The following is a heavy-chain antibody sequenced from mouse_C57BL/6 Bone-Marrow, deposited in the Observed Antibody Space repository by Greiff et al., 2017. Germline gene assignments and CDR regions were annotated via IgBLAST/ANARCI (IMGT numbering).Heavy chain of an antibody. J-gene: IGHJ4*01. V-gene: IGHV1-80*01. CDR3: ARRGDPDYAMDY. CDR2: IYPGDGDT. CDR1: GYAFSSYW. Sequence: QVQLQQSGAELVKPGASVKISCKASGYAFSSYWMNWVKQRPGKGLEWIGQIYPGDGDTNYNGKFKGKATLTADKSSSTAYMQLSSLTSEDSAVYFCARRGDPDYAMDYWGQGTSVTVSS.